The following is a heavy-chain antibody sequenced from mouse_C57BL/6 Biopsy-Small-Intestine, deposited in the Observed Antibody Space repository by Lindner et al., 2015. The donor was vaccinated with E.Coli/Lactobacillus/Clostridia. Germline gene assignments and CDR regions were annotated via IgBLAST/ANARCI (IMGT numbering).Heavy chain of an antibody. CDR1: GYSITSDY. V-gene: IGHV3-8*01. CDR2: ISYSGST. CDR3: ARGDGYDGFDY. Sequence: VQLQESGPGLAKPSQTLSLTCSVTGYSITSDYWNCIRKFPGNKLEYMGYISYSGSTYYNPSLKSRISITRDTSKNQYYLQLNSVTTEDTATYYCARGDGYDGFDYWGQGTTLTVSS. D-gene: IGHD2-2*01. J-gene: IGHJ2*01.